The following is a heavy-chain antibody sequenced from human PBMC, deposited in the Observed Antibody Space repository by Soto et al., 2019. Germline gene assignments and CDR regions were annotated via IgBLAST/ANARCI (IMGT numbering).Heavy chain of an antibody. D-gene: IGHD7-27*01. CDR1: GGSFSGYY. CDR3: AKENWANPDS. Sequence: PSETLSLTCAVYGGSFSGYYRSWIRQPPGKGLEWIGEINHSGSTNYNPSLKSRVTISVDTSKNQFSLNLNSVTAADTAVYYCAKENWANPDSWGQGTLVTVSS. CDR2: INHSGST. J-gene: IGHJ4*02. V-gene: IGHV4-34*01.